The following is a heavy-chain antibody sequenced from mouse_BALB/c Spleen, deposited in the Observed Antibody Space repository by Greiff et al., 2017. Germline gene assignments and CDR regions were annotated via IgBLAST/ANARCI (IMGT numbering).Heavy chain of an antibody. CDR1: GFSFSRYS. V-gene: IGHV2-6-4*01. Sequence: VQGVESGPGLVAPSQSLSITCTVSGFSFSRYSVHWVRQPPGKGLEWLGVIRGGGSTDYNSALKSRLSISKDNSKSQVFLKMNSLQTDDTAMYYCARNLLLRRGSFYAMDYWGQGTSVTVSS. CDR2: IRGGGST. CDR3: ARNLLLRRGSFYAMDY. D-gene: IGHD1-1*01. J-gene: IGHJ4*01.